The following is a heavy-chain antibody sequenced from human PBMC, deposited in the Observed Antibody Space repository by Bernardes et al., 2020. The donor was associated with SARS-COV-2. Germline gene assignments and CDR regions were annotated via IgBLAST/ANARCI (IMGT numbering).Heavy chain of an antibody. D-gene: IGHD3-3*01. CDR2: ISSSSSDT. CDR3: SREAYDVLTHQGGRRYGMDV. CDR1: GFIFRDYY. V-gene: IGHV3-11*06. Sequence: GGYLSHSCAASGFIFRDYYMSWIRPAPGKGLEWISYISSSSSDTNYADSVKGRFTISRDNSKNSLSLQMNSLTDEDSAVYYCSREAYDVLTHQGGRRYGMDVWGQGTTVTVSS. J-gene: IGHJ6*02.